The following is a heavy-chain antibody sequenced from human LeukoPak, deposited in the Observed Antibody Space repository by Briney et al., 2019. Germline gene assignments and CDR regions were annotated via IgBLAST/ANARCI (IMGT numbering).Heavy chain of an antibody. CDR2: ITSDGSST. D-gene: IGHD4/OR15-4a*01. V-gene: IGHV3-74*01. CDR3: ARDLTGSVFDF. CDR1: GXTFSSYW. J-gene: IGHJ4*02. Sequence: GGSLRLSCAASGXTFSSYWMHWVRQVPGKGLVCVSRITSDGSSTSYADSVRGRFTISRDNAKNTVYLQMNSLRAEDTAVYYCARDLTGSVFDFWGQGTLVTVSS.